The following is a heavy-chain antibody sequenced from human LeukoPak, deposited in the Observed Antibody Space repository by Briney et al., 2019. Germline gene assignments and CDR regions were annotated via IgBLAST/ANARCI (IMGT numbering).Heavy chain of an antibody. V-gene: IGHV3-48*01. CDR1: GFTFNGYS. D-gene: IGHD5-18*01. J-gene: IGHJ3*02. CDR2: ITSSSGTI. Sequence: PGGSLRLSCAASGFTFNGYSMNWVRQAPGKGLEWISYITSSSGTIYYADSVKGRFTISRDNAKNSLYLQMNSLRAEDTAVYYCARGFRGYSYGLVRAFDIWGQGTMVTVSS. CDR3: ARGFRGYSYGLVRAFDI.